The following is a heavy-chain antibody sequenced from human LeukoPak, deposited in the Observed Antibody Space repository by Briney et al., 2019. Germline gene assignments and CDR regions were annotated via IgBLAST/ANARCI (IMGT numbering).Heavy chain of an antibody. CDR1: GYTFTSYY. J-gene: IGHJ6*02. V-gene: IGHV1-46*01. D-gene: IGHD3-22*01. CDR2: INSSGGNT. CDR3: ARENTYGYSYGMDV. Sequence: ASVQVSCKASGYTFTSYYMYWVRQAPGQGLEWMGIINSSGGNTSYAQNFQGRVTMTRDTSARIVYMELRSLRSEDTAVYYCARENTYGYSYGMDVWGQGTTVTVSS.